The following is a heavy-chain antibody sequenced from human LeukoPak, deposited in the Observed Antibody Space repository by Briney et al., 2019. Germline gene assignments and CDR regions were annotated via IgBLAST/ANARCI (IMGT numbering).Heavy chain of an antibody. J-gene: IGHJ5*02. Sequence: SETLSLTCTVSGDSLSSYYWSWIRQPAGKGLQWIGRIYTTGSTNYNPSLKSRVTISVDTSKNQFSLKLSSVTAADTAMYYCARGPVTTSGNCFGPWGQGTLVTVSS. CDR1: GDSLSSYY. V-gene: IGHV4-4*07. CDR2: IYTTGST. CDR3: ARGPVTTSGNCFGP. D-gene: IGHD4-17*01.